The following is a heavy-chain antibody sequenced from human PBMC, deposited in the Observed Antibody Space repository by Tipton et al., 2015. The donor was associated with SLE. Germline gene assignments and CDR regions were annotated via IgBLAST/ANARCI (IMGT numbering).Heavy chain of an antibody. V-gene: IGHV4-59*08. D-gene: IGHD7-27*01. CDR3: ASCLGLARAFDI. CDR1: GGSISSYY. J-gene: IGHJ3*02. CDR2: IYYSGST. Sequence: LRLSCTVSGGSISSYYWSWIRQSPGKGLEWIGYIYYSGSTNYNPSLKSRVTISLDTSKNQFSLKLSSVTAADTAVYYCASCLGLARAFDIWGQGTMVTVSS.